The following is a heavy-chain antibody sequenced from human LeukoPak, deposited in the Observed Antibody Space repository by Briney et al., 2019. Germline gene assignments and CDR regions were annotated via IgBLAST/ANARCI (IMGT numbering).Heavy chain of an antibody. CDR3: ARHGTYYYDSSGYYH. CDR1: GYSFTNYW. Sequence: GESLKISCKGSGYSFTNYWIAWVRQMPGKGLEWMGIIYPGDSDTRYSPSFQGQVTISADKSISTAYLQWSSLKASDTAMYYCARHGTYYYDSSGYYHWGQGTLVTVSS. V-gene: IGHV5-51*01. J-gene: IGHJ5*02. CDR2: IYPGDSDT. D-gene: IGHD3-22*01.